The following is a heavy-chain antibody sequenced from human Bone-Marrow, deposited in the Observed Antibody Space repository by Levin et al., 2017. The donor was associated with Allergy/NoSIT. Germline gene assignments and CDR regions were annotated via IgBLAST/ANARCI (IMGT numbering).Heavy chain of an antibody. CDR1: GGSISSGGYS. CDR3: ASYTILTGSASFDY. J-gene: IGHJ4*02. CDR2: IYHSGST. D-gene: IGHD3-9*01. V-gene: IGHV4-30-2*01. Sequence: SQTLSLTCAVSGGSISSGGYSWSWIRQPPGKGLEWIGYIYHSGSTYYNPSLKSRVTISVDRSKNQFSLKLSSVTAADTAVYYCASYTILTGSASFDYWGQGTLVTVSS.